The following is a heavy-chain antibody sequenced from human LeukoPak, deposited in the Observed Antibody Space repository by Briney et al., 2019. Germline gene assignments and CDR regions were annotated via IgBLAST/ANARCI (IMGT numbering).Heavy chain of an antibody. D-gene: IGHD3-3*01. V-gene: IGHV1-2*02. CDR3: PRGGWEYSDFWRRYYTGPYSFDS. Sequence: ASVNVSCKASGYTFTGYYMHWVRQAPGQGLEWMGWINPNSGCTNYAQKFQGRVTMTRDTSISTAYMERSRLRSDDTAVYYCPRGGWEYSDFWRRYYTGPYSFDSWGQGTLVTVSS. CDR2: INPNSGCT. CDR1: GYTFTGYY. J-gene: IGHJ4*02.